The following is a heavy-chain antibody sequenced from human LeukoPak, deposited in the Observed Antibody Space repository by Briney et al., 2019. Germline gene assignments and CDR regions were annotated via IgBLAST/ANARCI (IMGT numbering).Heavy chain of an antibody. CDR2: IYYSGST. D-gene: IGHD4-23*01. V-gene: IGHV4-59*01. CDR1: GGSISSYY. Sequence: SETLSLTCTVSGGSISSYYWSWIRQPPGKGLEWIGYIYYSGSTNYNPSLKSRVTISVDTSKNQFSLKLSSVTAADTAVYYCERGGNSEPYYFDYWGQGTLVTVSS. CDR3: ERGGNSEPYYFDY. J-gene: IGHJ4*02.